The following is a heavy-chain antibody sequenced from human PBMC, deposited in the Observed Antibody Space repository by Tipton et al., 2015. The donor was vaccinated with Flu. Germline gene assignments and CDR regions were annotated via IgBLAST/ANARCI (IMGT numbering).Heavy chain of an antibody. Sequence: LRLSCTVSGGSISSGDYYWSWIRQPPGKGLEWIGYIYYSGSTYYNPSLKSRVTISVDTSKNQFSLKLSSVTAADTAVYYCARVEYSYGYYGSGISADYYFDYWGQGTLVTVSS. V-gene: IGHV4-30-4*01. D-gene: IGHD3-10*01. CDR2: IYYSGST. J-gene: IGHJ4*02. CDR1: GGSISSGDYY. CDR3: ARVEYSYGYYGSGISADYYFDY.